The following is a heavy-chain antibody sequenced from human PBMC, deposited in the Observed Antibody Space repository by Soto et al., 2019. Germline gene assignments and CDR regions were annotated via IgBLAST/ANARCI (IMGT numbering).Heavy chain of an antibody. J-gene: IGHJ6*02. CDR2: ISAYNGNT. D-gene: IGHD4-17*01. CDR3: ARIPTVTTYYYYYGMDV. CDR1: GYTFTSYG. Sequence: ASVKVSCKASGYTFTSYGISWARQAPGQGLEWMGWISAYNGNTNYAQKLQGRVTMTTDTSTSTAYMELRSLRSDDTAVYYCARIPTVTTYYYYYGMDVWGQGTTVTVSS. V-gene: IGHV1-18*01.